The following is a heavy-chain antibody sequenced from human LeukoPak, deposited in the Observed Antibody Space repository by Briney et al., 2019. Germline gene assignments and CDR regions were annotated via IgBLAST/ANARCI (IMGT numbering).Heavy chain of an antibody. CDR3: AADAAYCGGDCYFT. CDR2: INPNSGGT. D-gene: IGHD2-21*02. CDR1: GYTFTGYY. V-gene: IGHV1-2*06. J-gene: IGHJ5*02. Sequence: GSVKVSCKASGYTFTGYYMHWVRQAPGQGLGWMGRINPNSGGTNYAQKFQERVTITRDMSTSTAYMELSSLRSEDTAVYYCAADAAYCGGDCYFTWGQGTLVTVSS.